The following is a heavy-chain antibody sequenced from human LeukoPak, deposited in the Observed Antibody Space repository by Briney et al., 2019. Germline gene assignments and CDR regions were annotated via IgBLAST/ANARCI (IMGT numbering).Heavy chain of an antibody. CDR3: AKDVNISTGYFLDY. V-gene: IGHV3-23*01. D-gene: IGHD3-9*01. CDR2: ISGSGGST. CDR1: GFTFSSYA. J-gene: IGHJ4*02. Sequence: GGSLRLSCAASGFTFSSYAMSWVRQAPGKGLEWVSAISGSGGSTYYADSVKGRFTISRDNSKNTLYLQMNSLRAEDTAVYYCAKDVNISTGYFLDYWGQGTLVTVSS.